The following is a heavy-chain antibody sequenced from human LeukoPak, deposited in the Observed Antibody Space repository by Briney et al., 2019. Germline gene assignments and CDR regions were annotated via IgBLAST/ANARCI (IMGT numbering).Heavy chain of an antibody. J-gene: IGHJ5*02. CDR1: GGSISSGGYY. V-gene: IGHV4-30-2*01. CDR3: ARLGDGGSYCSGGSCPQQVWFDP. Sequence: PSETLSLTCTVSGGSISSGGYYWSWIRQPPGKGLEWIGYIYHSGSTYYNPSLKSRVTISVDRSKNQFSLKLSSVTAADTAVYYCARLGDGGSYCSGGSCPQQVWFDPWGQGTLVTVSS. D-gene: IGHD2-15*01. CDR2: IYHSGST.